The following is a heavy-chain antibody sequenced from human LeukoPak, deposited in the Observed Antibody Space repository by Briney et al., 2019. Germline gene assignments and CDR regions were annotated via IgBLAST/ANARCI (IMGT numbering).Heavy chain of an antibody. CDR3: ARVLTNYYYMDV. V-gene: IGHV3-48*04. D-gene: IGHD3-9*01. CDR2: ISSSRSNI. CDR1: GFTFSNYN. J-gene: IGHJ6*03. Sequence: GGALRLSCAAAGFTFSNYNMIWVRQAPGKGLEWVSDISSSRSNINYADSVKGRFTISRDNARNSLYLLMNSLTAEDTAVYYCARVLTNYYYMDVWGKGTTVTVSS.